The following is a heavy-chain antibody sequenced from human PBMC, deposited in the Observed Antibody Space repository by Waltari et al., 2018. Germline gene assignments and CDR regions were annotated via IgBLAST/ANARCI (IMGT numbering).Heavy chain of an antibody. D-gene: IGHD2-15*01. V-gene: IGHV3-53*01. Sequence: ELQLVESGGGLIQPGGFLRLSCAASGFNVNTHYMSWVRQALGKGLEWISVIYSGGITYYADSVKGRFTISRDSYRNTLSLQMISLRAEDTAVYYCARAESGGMFDYYYGMDVWGQGTTVTVSS. CDR3: ARAESGGMFDYYYGMDV. J-gene: IGHJ6*02. CDR2: IYSGGIT. CDR1: GFNVNTHY.